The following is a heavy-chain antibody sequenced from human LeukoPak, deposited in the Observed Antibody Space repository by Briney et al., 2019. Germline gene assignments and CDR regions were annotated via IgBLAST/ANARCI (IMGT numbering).Heavy chain of an antibody. CDR2: INPNSGGT. V-gene: IGHV1-2*02. CDR3: PRDTGFYGDYGFDS. CDR1: GYTFTGYY. Sequence: ASVKVSCKASGYTFTGYYIHWVRQAPGPGLEWMGWINPNSGGTTYAQKFQSRVTMTRVTSISTAYMELSRLRSDDTAVYYCPRDTGFYGDYGFDSWGQGTLVTVSS. D-gene: IGHD4-17*01. J-gene: IGHJ4*02.